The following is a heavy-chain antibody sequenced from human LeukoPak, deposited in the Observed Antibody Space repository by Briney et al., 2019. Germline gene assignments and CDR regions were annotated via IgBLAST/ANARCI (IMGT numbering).Heavy chain of an antibody. CDR2: ISGSGSST. D-gene: IGHD2/OR15-2a*01. J-gene: IGHJ4*02. CDR1: GFTFSNCA. V-gene: IGHV3-23*01. CDR3: AKSCNSGNCYYNY. Sequence: GGSLRLSCAASGFTFSNCAMSWVRQAPEKGLEWVSGISGSGSSTYYADSVKGRFTISRDNSENTLSLQMNSLRADDTAIYYCAKSCNSGNCYYNYWGQGTLVTVSS.